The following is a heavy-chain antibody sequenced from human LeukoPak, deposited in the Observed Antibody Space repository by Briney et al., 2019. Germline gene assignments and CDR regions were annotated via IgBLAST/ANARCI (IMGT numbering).Heavy chain of an antibody. J-gene: IGHJ4*02. Sequence: GGSLRLSCAASGFTFSNYGMHWVRQAPGKGLEWVSFIRYDGSSIYYADSVKGRFTISRDNAKNSLYLQMNSLRAEDTAVYYCARDPGVWSFDYWGQGTLVTVSS. CDR2: IRYDGSSI. CDR1: GFTFSNYG. D-gene: IGHD3-16*01. V-gene: IGHV3-30*02. CDR3: ARDPGVWSFDY.